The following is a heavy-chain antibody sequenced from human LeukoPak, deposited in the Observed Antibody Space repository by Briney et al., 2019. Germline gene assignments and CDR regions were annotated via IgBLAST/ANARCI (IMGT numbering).Heavy chain of an antibody. V-gene: IGHV3-48*03. Sequence: PGGSLRLTWAASEFPFSSYQMSGVRQPPGKGLEWVSYCSFSGSAIYYADSVKGRFTITRDIAKNSLFLQMNSLRAEDTAVYYCVAEASSPYWGQGTLVTVSS. D-gene: IGHD6-13*01. CDR3: VAEASSPY. J-gene: IGHJ4*02. CDR2: CSFSGSAI. CDR1: EFPFSSYQ.